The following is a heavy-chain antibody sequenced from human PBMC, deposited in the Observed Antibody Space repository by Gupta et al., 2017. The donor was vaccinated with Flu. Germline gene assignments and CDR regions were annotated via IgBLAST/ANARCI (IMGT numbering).Heavy chain of an antibody. CDR1: LTFSSYA. CDR2: TSGSGDNS. Sequence: LTFSSYAMSRIRQGPGKGVGCVSTTSGSGDNSYYSDSVKGRCTISRYNATTTLTLQMNTMSVDDAALDDCECAEYPYPWRNNCFDGWGPGTLVTVSS. D-gene: IGHD2-2*02. J-gene: IGHJ5*02. V-gene: IGHV3-23*01. CDR3: ECAEYPYPWRNNCFDG.